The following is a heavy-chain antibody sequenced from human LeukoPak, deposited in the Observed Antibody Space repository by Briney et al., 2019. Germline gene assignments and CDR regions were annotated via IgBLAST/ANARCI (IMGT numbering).Heavy chain of an antibody. CDR2: ISSSGSTI. D-gene: IGHD3-10*01. Sequence: GGSLRLSCAASGFAFSSYEMNWVRQAPGKGLEWVSYISSSGSTIYYADSVKGRFTISRDNAKNSLYLQMNSLRAEDTAVYYCARDLPYGSGSYTGDYWGQGTLVTVSS. CDR3: ARDLPYGSGSYTGDY. CDR1: GFAFSSYE. J-gene: IGHJ4*02. V-gene: IGHV3-48*03.